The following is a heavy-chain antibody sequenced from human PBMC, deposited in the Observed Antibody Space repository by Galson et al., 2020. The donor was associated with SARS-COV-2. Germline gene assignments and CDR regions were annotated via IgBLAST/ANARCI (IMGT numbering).Heavy chain of an antibody. J-gene: IGHJ3*02. CDR3: ARLTSDTTFATYDQSFDI. CDR1: GYTFAGYW. V-gene: IGHV5-51*01. D-gene: IGHD3-22*01. Sequence: GESLKISCEGVGYTFAGYWIGWVRQMPGKGLECMGIIYPGDSDTTYSPSFQGQVTISADKSTAYLHWSSLKASDTAMYYCARLTSDTTFATYDQSFDIWGQGTRVTVSS. CDR2: IYPGDSDT.